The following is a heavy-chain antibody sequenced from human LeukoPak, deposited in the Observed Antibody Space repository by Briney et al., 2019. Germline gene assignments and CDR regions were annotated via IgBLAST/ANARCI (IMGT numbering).Heavy chain of an antibody. CDR1: GGSISSGSYY. V-gene: IGHV4-61*02. CDR3: ARDVGSYSDY. Sequence: SETLSLTCTVSGGSISSGSYYWSWIRQPAGKGLEWIGRIYTSGSTNYNPSLKSRVTISVDTSKNQFSLKLSSVTAADTAVYYCARDVGSYSDYWGQGTLVTVSS. D-gene: IGHD1-26*01. CDR2: IYTSGST. J-gene: IGHJ4*02.